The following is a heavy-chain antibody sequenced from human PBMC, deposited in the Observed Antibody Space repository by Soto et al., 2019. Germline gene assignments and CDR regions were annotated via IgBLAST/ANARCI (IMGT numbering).Heavy chain of an antibody. J-gene: IGHJ6*02. CDR1: GFTFSSYE. Sequence: PGGSLRLSCAASGFTFSSYEMNWVRQAPGKGLEWVSYISSSGSTIYYADSVKGRFTISRDNAKNSLYLQMNSLSAEDTAVYYCARDKSPYSGSYYYYGMDVWGHGTTVTVSS. V-gene: IGHV3-48*03. CDR2: ISSSGSTI. D-gene: IGHD1-26*01. CDR3: ARDKSPYSGSYYYYGMDV.